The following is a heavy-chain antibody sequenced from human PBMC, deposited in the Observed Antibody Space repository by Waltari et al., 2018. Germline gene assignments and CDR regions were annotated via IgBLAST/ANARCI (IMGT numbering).Heavy chain of an antibody. D-gene: IGHD3-3*02. CDR2: ISSSSNYI. J-gene: IGHJ4*02. Sequence: EVQLVESGGGLVKPGGSLRLSCAASGFTFSSHSMNWVRQAPGKGLEGVSSISSSSNYIYYADSVKGRFTISRDNAKNSLYLQMNSLRADDTAVYYCARDSSILDYWGQGTLVTVSS. CDR1: GFTFSSHS. V-gene: IGHV3-21*01. CDR3: ARDSSILDY.